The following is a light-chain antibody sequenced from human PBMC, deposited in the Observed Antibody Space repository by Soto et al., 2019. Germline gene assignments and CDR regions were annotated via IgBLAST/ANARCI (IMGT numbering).Light chain of an antibody. CDR2: DAS. J-gene: IGKJ4*01. V-gene: IGKV3-11*01. Sequence: ETVLTQSPATLSLSPGARATLSCRASQSISNSLAWYQHKPGQAPRLLIYDASNRATGIPARFSGSGSGTDFTLTISSLEPEDFAVYYCQQRSNWPLFGGGTKVEIE. CDR3: QQRSNWPL. CDR1: QSISNS.